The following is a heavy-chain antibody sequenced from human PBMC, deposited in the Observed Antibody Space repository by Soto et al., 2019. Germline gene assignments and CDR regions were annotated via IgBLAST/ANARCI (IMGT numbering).Heavy chain of an antibody. D-gene: IGHD2-15*01. CDR2: IYHSGST. Sequence: QVQLQESGPGLVKPSGTLSLTCAVSGASISSSDWWNWVRQPPGKGLEWIGRIYHSGSTNYNPSLKSRVTISVDKSKNQFSLNLSSVTAADTAVYYCARAGRGYCSGGSCYSGLYGLDVWGQGTTVTVSS. V-gene: IGHV4-4*02. CDR3: ARAGRGYCSGGSCYSGLYGLDV. J-gene: IGHJ6*02. CDR1: GASISSSDW.